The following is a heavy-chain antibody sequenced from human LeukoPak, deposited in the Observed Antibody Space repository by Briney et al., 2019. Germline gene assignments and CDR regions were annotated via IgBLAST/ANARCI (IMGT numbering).Heavy chain of an antibody. CDR3: ARHRIEGATDSHFEY. V-gene: IGHV5-51*01. CDR2: IYPGDSDT. D-gene: IGHD1-26*01. J-gene: IGHJ4*02. Sequence: GESLKISCKGFGYSFTNYWIVWVRQMPGKGLERMAIIYPGDSDTRYSPSCQGQFTISADKSITPAYLQWSGLKATDTAIYYCARHRIEGATDSHFEYWGQGTLVTVSS. CDR1: GYSFTNYW.